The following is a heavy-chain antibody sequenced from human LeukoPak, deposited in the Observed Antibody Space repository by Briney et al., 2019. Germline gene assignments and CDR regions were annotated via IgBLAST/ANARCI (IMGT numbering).Heavy chain of an antibody. D-gene: IGHD4-17*01. CDR3: ARAYGDSYYFDY. J-gene: IGHJ4*02. CDR1: GFTFSNYG. CDR2: IWYDGSNT. Sequence: GGSLRLSCAASGFTFSNYGMHWVRQAPGRGLEWVAVIWYDGSNTYYTDSVKGRFTISRDNSKNTLYLQMNSLRVEETAVYYCARAYGDSYYFDYWGQGTLVTVSS. V-gene: IGHV3-33*01.